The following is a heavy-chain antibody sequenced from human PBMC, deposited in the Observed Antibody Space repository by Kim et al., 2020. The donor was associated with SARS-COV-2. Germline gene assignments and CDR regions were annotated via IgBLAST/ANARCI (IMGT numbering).Heavy chain of an antibody. CDR1: GYTFTGYY. V-gene: IGHV1-2*04. CDR3: ASSTYYDILTGYYPHYGMDV. Sequence: ASVKVSCKASGYTFTGYYMHWVRQAPGQGLEWMGWINPNSGGTNYAQKFQGWVTMTRDTSISTAYMELSRLRSDDTAVYYCASSTYYDILTGYYPHYGMDVWGQGTTVTVSS. CDR2: INPNSGGT. J-gene: IGHJ6*02. D-gene: IGHD3-9*01.